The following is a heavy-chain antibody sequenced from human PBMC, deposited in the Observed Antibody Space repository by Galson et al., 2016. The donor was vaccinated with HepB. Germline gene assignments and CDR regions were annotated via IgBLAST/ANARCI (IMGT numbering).Heavy chain of an antibody. Sequence: SLRLSCAASGFIASNNHMTWVRQDPGKGLEWVSLISGRDITFYADSVKGRFTISRDNSKNTVFLQMNSLRVEDTAVYYCARDADFGVAYGMDVWGQGTTVTVSS. CDR3: ARDADFGVAYGMDV. CDR1: GFIASNNH. V-gene: IGHV3-53*01. D-gene: IGHD3-3*01. CDR2: ISGRDIT. J-gene: IGHJ6*02.